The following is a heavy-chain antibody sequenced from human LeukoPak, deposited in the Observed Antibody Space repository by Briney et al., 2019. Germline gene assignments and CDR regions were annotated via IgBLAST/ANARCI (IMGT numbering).Heavy chain of an antibody. V-gene: IGHV3-33*06. D-gene: IGHD3-10*01. Sequence: GGSLRLSCAASGFTFSSYGMHWVRQAPGKGLEWVAVIWYDGSNKYYADSVKGRFTISRDNSKNTLYLQMNSLRAEDTAVYYCAKDQAMVRGVITHEPFDYWGQGTLVTVSS. CDR3: AKDQAMVRGVITHEPFDY. CDR1: GFTFSSYG. J-gene: IGHJ4*02. CDR2: IWYDGSNK.